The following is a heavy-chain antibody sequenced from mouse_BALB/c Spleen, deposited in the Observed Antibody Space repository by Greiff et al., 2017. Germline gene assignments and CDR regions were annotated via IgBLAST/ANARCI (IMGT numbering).Heavy chain of an antibody. J-gene: IGHJ1*01. CDR1: GFSLTSYG. Sequence: QVQLQQSGPGLVAPSQSLSITCTVSGFSLTSYGVHWVRQPPGKGLEWLGVIWAGGSTNYNSALMSRLSISKDNSKSQVFLKMNSLQTDDTAMYYCARDFMITTPYWYFDVWGAGTTVTVSS. CDR3: ARDFMITTPYWYFDV. D-gene: IGHD2-4*01. CDR2: IWAGGST. V-gene: IGHV2-9*02.